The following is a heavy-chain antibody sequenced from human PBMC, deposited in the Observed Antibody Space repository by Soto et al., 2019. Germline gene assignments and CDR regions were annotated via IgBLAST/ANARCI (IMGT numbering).Heavy chain of an antibody. CDR3: ARESHDIGVQPVTVLGPFTWFDP. CDR2: SLPIFGTA. V-gene: IGHV1-69*06. J-gene: IGHJ5*02. D-gene: IGHD2-2*01. Sequence: QVHLVQSGAEVKKPGSSVKVSCKASGGTFSNYAISWVRQAPGQGLEWMGGSLPIFGTANYAQKFQGRLTISADKATGTAYIELNSLRYEDTAVYYCARESHDIGVQPVTVLGPFTWFDPWGQGTLVTVSS. CDR1: GGTFSNYA.